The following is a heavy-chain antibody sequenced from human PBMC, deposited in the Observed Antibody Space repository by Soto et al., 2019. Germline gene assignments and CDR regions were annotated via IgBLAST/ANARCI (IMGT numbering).Heavy chain of an antibody. CDR3: ATQGRAARLQYYYYGMDV. D-gene: IGHD6-6*01. V-gene: IGHV5-51*01. Sequence: GESLKISCKGSGYSFTSYWIGWVRQMPGKGLEWMGIIYPGDSDTRYSPSFQGQVTISADKSISTAYLQWSSLKASDTAMYYCATQGRAARLQYYYYGMDVWGQGTTVTVSS. CDR2: IYPGDSDT. CDR1: GYSFTSYW. J-gene: IGHJ6*02.